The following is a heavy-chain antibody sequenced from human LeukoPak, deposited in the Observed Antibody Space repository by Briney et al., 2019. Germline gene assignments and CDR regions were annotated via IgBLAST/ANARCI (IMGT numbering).Heavy chain of an antibody. Sequence: GGSLRLSCAASGFPFSSYAMSWVRQAPGKGLEWVSGISGSGGGGTYYADSAKGRFTISRDNSKNTLYMQMSSLRAEDTAVYYCAKAGSIKFDYWGQGTPVTVSS. D-gene: IGHD1-26*01. CDR2: ISGSGGGGT. CDR1: GFPFSSYA. V-gene: IGHV3-23*01. CDR3: AKAGSIKFDY. J-gene: IGHJ4*02.